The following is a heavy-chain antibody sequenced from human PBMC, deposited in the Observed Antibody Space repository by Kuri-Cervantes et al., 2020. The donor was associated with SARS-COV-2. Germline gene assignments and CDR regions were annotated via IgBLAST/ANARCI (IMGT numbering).Heavy chain of an antibody. CDR3: ARGIGIAAAGH. V-gene: IGHV3-74*01. D-gene: IGHD6-13*01. Sequence: GESLKISCAASGFTFSSYWMHWVRQAPGKGLVWVSRINSDGSSTSYADSVKGRFIISRDNAKNTLYLQMNSLRAEDTAVYYCARGIGIAAAGHWGQGTLVTVSS. J-gene: IGHJ4*02. CDR1: GFTFSSYW. CDR2: INSDGSST.